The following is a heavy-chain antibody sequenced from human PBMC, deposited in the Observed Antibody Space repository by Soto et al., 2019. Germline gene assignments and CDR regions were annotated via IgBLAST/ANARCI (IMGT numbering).Heavy chain of an antibody. CDR1: GFTFSSHA. Sequence: SLRLSCAASGFTFSSHAMHWVRQAPGKGLEWVAVISFDGTKKYYADSVQGRLTISRDISKSTLYLQVNSLRAEDAAVYFCARSLGSNYYYAMDVWGHGTTVTVSS. CDR2: ISFDGTKK. D-gene: IGHD5-12*01. V-gene: IGHV3-30-3*01. CDR3: ARSLGSNYYYAMDV. J-gene: IGHJ6*02.